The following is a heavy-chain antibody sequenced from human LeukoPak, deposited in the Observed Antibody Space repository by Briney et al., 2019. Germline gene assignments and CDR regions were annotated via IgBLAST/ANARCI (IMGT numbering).Heavy chain of an antibody. Sequence: GGSLRLSCAASGFTFSSYSMNWVRQAPGKGLEWVSSISSSSSYIYYADSVKGRFTISRDNAKNSLYLQMNSLRAEDTAVYYCARGTRGCSGGSCYYYFDYWGQGTLVTVSS. D-gene: IGHD2-15*01. CDR1: GFTFSSYS. J-gene: IGHJ4*02. CDR2: ISSSSSYI. CDR3: ARGTRGCSGGSCYYYFDY. V-gene: IGHV3-21*01.